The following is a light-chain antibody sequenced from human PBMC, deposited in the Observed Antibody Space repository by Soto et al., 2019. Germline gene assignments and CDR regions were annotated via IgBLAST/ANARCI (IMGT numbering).Light chain of an antibody. V-gene: IGKV1-5*01. CDR3: QQYNSYSGT. J-gene: IGKJ1*01. Sequence: DIQMTQSPSTLSASVGDRVTITCRASQSISIWLAWYQQKPGQAPKLLIYDASSLESGVPSRFSGSGSGTEFTLTISRLQPDDFVGYYCQQYNSYSGTFGQGTKVEIK. CDR2: DAS. CDR1: QSISIW.